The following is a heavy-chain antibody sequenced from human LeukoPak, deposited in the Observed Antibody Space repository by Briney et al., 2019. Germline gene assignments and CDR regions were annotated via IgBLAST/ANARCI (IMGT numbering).Heavy chain of an antibody. J-gene: IGHJ4*02. Sequence: GGSLRLSCAASGFIFSDHYMDGVRQAPGKGLEWVGRARNKAKSYTTLYAASVEGRFTISRDDSENSLYLQMSSLRSEDTAVYYCARANAYSPLDYWGQGTLVTVSS. V-gene: IGHV3-72*01. CDR2: ARNKAKSYTT. CDR1: GFIFSDHY. CDR3: ARANAYSPLDY. D-gene: IGHD3-16*01.